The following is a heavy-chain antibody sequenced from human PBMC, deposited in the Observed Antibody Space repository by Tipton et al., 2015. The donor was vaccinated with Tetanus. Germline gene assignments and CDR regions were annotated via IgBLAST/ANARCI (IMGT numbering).Heavy chain of an antibody. J-gene: IGHJ4*02. D-gene: IGHD1-26*01. V-gene: IGHV4-31*03. Sequence: TLSLTCTVSGGSISTGGYYWSWIRQHPGKGLEWIGDIYNSGNTYYNPSLKSRVTISVDTSENHFSLKLNSVTAADTAVYFCARDQARGARGWNYFDYWGQGIQVTVSS. CDR3: ARDQARGARGWNYFDY. CDR2: IYNSGNT. CDR1: GGSISTGGYY.